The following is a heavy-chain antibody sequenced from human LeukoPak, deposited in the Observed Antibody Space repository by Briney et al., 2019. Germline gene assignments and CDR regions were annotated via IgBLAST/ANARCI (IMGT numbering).Heavy chain of an antibody. V-gene: IGHV3-30*18. Sequence: PGGSLRLSCAASGFTFSSYGMHWVRQAPGKGLEWVAVISYDGSNKYYADSVKGRFTISRDNSKNTLYLQMNSLRAEDTAVYYCAKVQGWIQLWSDAFDIWGQGTMVTVSS. CDR2: ISYDGSNK. D-gene: IGHD5-18*01. CDR3: AKVQGWIQLWSDAFDI. CDR1: GFTFSSYG. J-gene: IGHJ3*02.